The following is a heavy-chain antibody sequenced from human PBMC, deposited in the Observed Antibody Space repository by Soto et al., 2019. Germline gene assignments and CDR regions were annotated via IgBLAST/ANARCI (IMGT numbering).Heavy chain of an antibody. D-gene: IGHD6-13*01. J-gene: IGHJ1*01. Sequence: GGSLRLCCAASGFTFSTYWMSWVRQAPGKGLEWVAHIKQDGSEKYYVDSVKGRFTISRDNAKSSLYLQMNNLRAEDTAVYYCACHIASPGKYFQDWGQGTLVTVSS. CDR1: GFTFSTYW. CDR3: ACHIASPGKYFQD. V-gene: IGHV3-7*03. CDR2: IKQDGSEK.